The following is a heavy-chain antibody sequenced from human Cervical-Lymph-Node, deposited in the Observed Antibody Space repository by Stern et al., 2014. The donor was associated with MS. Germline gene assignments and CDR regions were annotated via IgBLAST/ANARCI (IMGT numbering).Heavy chain of an antibody. CDR1: GGTFSKFP. CDR3: ALSSETSDRWYSLGYDL. J-gene: IGHJ5*02. D-gene: IGHD6-13*01. CDR2: IFRVFGTP. V-gene: IGHV1-69*01. Sequence: VQLEESGAELTKPGSSVKVSCKASGGTFSKFPSSWVRKAPGQGLEWMGGIFRVFGTPTYAQEFRGRVTITADVSTSTVYMELSSLRSDDTAVYYCALSSETSDRWYSLGYDLWGQGTLVTVSS.